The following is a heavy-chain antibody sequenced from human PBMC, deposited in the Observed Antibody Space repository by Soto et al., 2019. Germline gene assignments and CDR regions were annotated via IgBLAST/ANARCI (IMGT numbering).Heavy chain of an antibody. CDR1: GSSISSSSFN. D-gene: IGHD6-19*01. CDR2: IHYSGST. Sequence: QLQLQESGPGLVKASETLSLTCSVSGSSISSSSFNWAWIRQPPGKGLEWVGSIHYSGSTYYNPSLQSRITISVDTSKNQFSLKVSSVTAADTAVYFCARPHSTGWLDSWGQGILVTVSS. J-gene: IGHJ4*02. V-gene: IGHV4-39*01. CDR3: ARPHSTGWLDS.